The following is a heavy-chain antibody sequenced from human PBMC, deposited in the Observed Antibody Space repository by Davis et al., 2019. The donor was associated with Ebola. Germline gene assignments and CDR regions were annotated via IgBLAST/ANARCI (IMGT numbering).Heavy chain of an antibody. D-gene: IGHD4-17*01. CDR2: SRNKENRYST. CDR1: GFPFSFYF. Sequence: GGSLRLSCAVSGFPFSFYFMDWVRLTPGKGLEWVGLSRNKENRYSTEYAASVRGRFTISRDDSKESLYLQMNSLRTDDTAVYYCAKAIHDYGDLIVYYYGMDVWGQGTTVTVSS. V-gene: IGHV3-72*01. CDR3: AKAIHDYGDLIVYYYGMDV. J-gene: IGHJ6*02.